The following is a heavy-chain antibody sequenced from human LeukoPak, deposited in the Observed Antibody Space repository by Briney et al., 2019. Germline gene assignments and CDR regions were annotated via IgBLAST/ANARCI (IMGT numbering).Heavy chain of an antibody. Sequence: GGSLRLSCADSGFTFSSYAMSWVRQAPGKGLEWVSGISGSGGSTYYADSVKGRFTISRDNSKNTLYLQMNSLRAGDTAVYYCAKAMGATLFDYWGQGTLVTVSS. J-gene: IGHJ4*02. D-gene: IGHD1-26*01. CDR1: GFTFSSYA. CDR2: ISGSGGST. CDR3: AKAMGATLFDY. V-gene: IGHV3-23*01.